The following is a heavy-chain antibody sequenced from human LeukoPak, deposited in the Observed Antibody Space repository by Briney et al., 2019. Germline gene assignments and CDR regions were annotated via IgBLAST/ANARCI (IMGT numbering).Heavy chain of an antibody. CDR3: AKIQSPYSSSWDDFDY. V-gene: IGHV3-43*02. Sequence: GGSLRLSSAASGFTFDDYAMHWVRQAPGKGLEWVSLISGDGGSTYYADSVKGRFTISRDNSKNSLYLQMNSLRTEDTALYYCAKIQSPYSSSWDDFDYWGQGTLVTVSS. J-gene: IGHJ4*02. CDR1: GFTFDDYA. CDR2: ISGDGGST. D-gene: IGHD6-13*01.